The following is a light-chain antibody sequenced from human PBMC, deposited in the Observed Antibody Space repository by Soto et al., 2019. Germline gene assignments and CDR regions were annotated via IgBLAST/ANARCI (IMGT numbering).Light chain of an antibody. CDR3: QQSYSTPRT. V-gene: IGKV1-39*01. CDR2: AAS. Sequence: DIQMTQSPSSLSASVGDRVTITCRASQSIDSYLNWYQQKPGKAPNLLIYAASTLQSGVPSRFSGSGSGTDFTLTISALQPEDFTTYYCQQSYSTPRTFGHGTKVEI. CDR1: QSIDSY. J-gene: IGKJ1*01.